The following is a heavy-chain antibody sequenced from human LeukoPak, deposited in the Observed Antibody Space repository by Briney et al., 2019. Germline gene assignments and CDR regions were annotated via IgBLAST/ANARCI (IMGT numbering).Heavy chain of an antibody. J-gene: IGHJ4*02. D-gene: IGHD2-15*01. Sequence: PGGPLRLSCAASGFTFSSYEMTWVRQAPGKGLEWVAYISSDGDTIYYADSVKGRFTISRDNAKNSLYLQMNSLRAEDTAVYYCARGMYVGVVGPDYWGQGTLVTVSS. V-gene: IGHV3-48*03. CDR1: GFTFSSYE. CDR3: ARGMYVGVVGPDY. CDR2: ISSDGDTI.